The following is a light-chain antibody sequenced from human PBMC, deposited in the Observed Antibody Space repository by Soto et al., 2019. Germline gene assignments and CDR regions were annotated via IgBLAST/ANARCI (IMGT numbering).Light chain of an antibody. Sequence: DIQMSQSPSSLSASVGYRFTITCGASQSISSYLNWYQQKPGKAPKLLMYAASSLQSGVPSRFSGSGSGTDFTLTISSLQPEDFEPYYCQQANSFPLTFGQGTRLEIK. CDR2: AAS. J-gene: IGKJ5*01. V-gene: IGKV1-39*01. CDR3: QQANSFPLT. CDR1: QSISSY.